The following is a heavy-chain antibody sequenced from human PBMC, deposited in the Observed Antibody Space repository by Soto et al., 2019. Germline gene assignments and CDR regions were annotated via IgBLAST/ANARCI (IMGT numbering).Heavy chain of an antibody. CDR2: ISASGATT. CDR1: GFTFRSYA. V-gene: IGHV3-23*01. Sequence: GGSLRLSCVASGFTFRSYAMSWVRQPPGKGLEWVSAISASGATTFYADSFKGRFTISRDSSNNMMYMQMNSLTAEDTAVYYCAKGGRVIAVAGTKGAFEIWGQGTMVTVSS. D-gene: IGHD6-19*01. CDR3: AKGGRVIAVAGTKGAFEI. J-gene: IGHJ3*02.